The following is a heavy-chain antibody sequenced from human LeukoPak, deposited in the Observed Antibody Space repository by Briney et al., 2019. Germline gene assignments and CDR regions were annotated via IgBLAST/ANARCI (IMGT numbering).Heavy chain of an antibody. CDR2: ISHSGNT. D-gene: IGHD3-10*01. CDR1: GGSISSNNW. Sequence: SGTLSLTCAVSGGSISSNNWWSWVRQPPGKGLEWIGQISHSGNTNYNPSLKSRVTISVDKSKNQFSLKVISVTAADTAVYYCAALGDYYGSGYYYNICWGQGTLVTVSS. V-gene: IGHV4-4*02. J-gene: IGHJ4*02. CDR3: AALGDYYGSGYYYNIC.